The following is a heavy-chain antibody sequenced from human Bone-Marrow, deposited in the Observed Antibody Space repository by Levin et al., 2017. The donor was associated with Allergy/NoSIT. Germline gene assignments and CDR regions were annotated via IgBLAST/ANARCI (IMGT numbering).Heavy chain of an antibody. CDR3: ARDWGYCSSTSCYPNWFDP. V-gene: IGHV1-2*02. CDR1: GYTFTGYY. D-gene: IGHD2-2*01. Sequence: GGSLRLSCKASGYTFTGYYMHWVRQAPGQGLEWMGWINPNSGGTNYAQKFQGRVTMTRDTSISTAYMELSSLRSDDTAVYYCARDWGYCSSTSCYPNWFDPWGQGTLVTVSS. CDR2: INPNSGGT. J-gene: IGHJ5*02.